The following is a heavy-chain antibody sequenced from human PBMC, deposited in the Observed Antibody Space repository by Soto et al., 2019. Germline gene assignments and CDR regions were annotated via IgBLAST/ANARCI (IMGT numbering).Heavy chain of an antibody. D-gene: IGHD6-13*01. V-gene: IGHV3-30*18. J-gene: IGHJ4*02. CDR1: GFTFSSYG. CDR2: ISYDGSNK. Sequence: GESLKISCAASGFTFSSYGMHWVRQAPGKGLEWVAVISYDGSNKYYADSVKGRFTISRDNSKNTLYLQMNSLRAEDTAVYYCAKDRHPIYSSSWGFDYWGQGTLVTVSS. CDR3: AKDRHPIYSSSWGFDY.